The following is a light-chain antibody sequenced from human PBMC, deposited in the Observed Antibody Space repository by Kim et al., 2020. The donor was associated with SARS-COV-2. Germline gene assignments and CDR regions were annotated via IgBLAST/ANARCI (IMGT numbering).Light chain of an antibody. J-gene: IGKJ2*01. CDR1: QSINTY. CDR2: GAS. V-gene: IGKV1-39*01. Sequence: DIQMTQSPASLSASVGDRVTITCRASQSINTYLNWYQQKPGKAPKLLIYGASTLQSGVPSRFSGSGSGTDFTLSISSLQPDDFATYYCQRNYNMHTFGQGTKLEI. CDR3: QRNYNMHT.